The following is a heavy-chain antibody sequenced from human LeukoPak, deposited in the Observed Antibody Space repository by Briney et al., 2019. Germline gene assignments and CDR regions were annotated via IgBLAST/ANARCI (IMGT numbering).Heavy chain of an antibody. V-gene: IGHV4-59*01. D-gene: IGHD3-9*01. J-gene: IGHJ3*02. CDR3: ARARYVNSFYAFDI. CDR2: LSKSGNT. Sequence: SETLSLTCNVSGGSISNYYWSWIRLPPGKGLEWIGYLSKSGNTNYSPSLKSRVTIFGDTSKNQFFLKLSSVTAADTAVYYCARARYVNSFYAFDIWGQGTLVTVSS. CDR1: GGSISNYY.